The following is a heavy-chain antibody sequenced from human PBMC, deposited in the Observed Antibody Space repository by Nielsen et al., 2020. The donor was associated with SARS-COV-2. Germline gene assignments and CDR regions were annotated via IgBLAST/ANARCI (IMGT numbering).Heavy chain of an antibody. V-gene: IGHV3-30-3*01. J-gene: IGHJ5*01. CDR3: ARETGDSASSWFEF. D-gene: IGHD7-27*01. CDR2: ISYDENTK. Sequence: WIRQAPGKGLEWVAIISYDENTKYNEHSVKGRFTISRDNSRHTVFLQMNNLGVQDTAVYYCARETGDSASSWFEFWGQGVLVTVSS.